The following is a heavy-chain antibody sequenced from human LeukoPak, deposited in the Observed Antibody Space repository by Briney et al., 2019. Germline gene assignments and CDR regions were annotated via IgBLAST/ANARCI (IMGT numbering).Heavy chain of an antibody. CDR2: IFSGGTT. CDR3: AREGNYYDMDV. Sequence: GGSLRLSCAASGFTFTRAWMSWVRQAPGKGLEWVSVIFSGGTTYYADSVKGRFTISRDNSKNTVYLQMNSLRADDTAVYYCAREGNYYDMDVWGQGTTVTVSS. J-gene: IGHJ6*02. V-gene: IGHV3-53*01. CDR1: GFTFTRAW.